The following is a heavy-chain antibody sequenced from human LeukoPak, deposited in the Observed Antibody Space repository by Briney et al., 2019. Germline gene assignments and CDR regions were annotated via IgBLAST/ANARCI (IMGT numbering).Heavy chain of an antibody. D-gene: IGHD6-6*01. CDR2: IIPIFGTA. CDR1: GGTFSSYA. CDR3: ARGHNSSSGLYYYYMDV. Sequence: ASVKVSCKASGGTFSSYAISWVRQAPGQGLEWMGGIIPIFGTANYAQKFQGRVTITADKSTSTAYMELSSLRSEDTAVYYCARGHNSSSGLYYYYMDVWGKGTTVTVSS. J-gene: IGHJ6*03. V-gene: IGHV1-69*06.